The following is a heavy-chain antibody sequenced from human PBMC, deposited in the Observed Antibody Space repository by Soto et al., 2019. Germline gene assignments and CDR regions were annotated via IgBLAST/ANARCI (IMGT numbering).Heavy chain of an antibody. J-gene: IGHJ4*02. D-gene: IGHD7-27*01. CDR2: ISGDASST. Sequence: EVKVVEAGGGLVQPGGSLRLSCAASGFTFSDNWMHWVRQPPGKGPVWVSRISGDASSTSYADSVKGRFTISRDSAKNTVYLQMDSLRVEDTAGYYCTRGGTRTTYWGLFDSWGQGTLVTVSS. V-gene: IGHV3-74*01. CDR3: TRGGTRTTYWGLFDS. CDR1: GFTFSDNW.